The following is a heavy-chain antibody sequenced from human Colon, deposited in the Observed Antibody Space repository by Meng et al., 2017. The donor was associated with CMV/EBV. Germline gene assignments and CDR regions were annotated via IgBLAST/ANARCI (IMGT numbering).Heavy chain of an antibody. V-gene: IGHV4-61*08. CDR3: ATIAAYTSRDWFDP. J-gene: IGHJ5*02. CDR1: GGSVSSSGYY. CDR2: IFYSGIT. Sequence: SETLSLTCTVSGGSVSSSGYYWIWIRQPPGTGPEWIGYIFYSGITNYNPSLKSRVAISVDTSKNQFSLRLPSVTAADTAVYYCATIAAYTSRDWFDPWGQGTLVTVSS. D-gene: IGHD2-2*01.